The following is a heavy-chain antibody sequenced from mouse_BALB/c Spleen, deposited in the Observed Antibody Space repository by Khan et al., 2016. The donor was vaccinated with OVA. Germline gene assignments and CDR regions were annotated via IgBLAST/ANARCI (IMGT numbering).Heavy chain of an antibody. D-gene: IGHD1-2*01. CDR2: INTSTGEP. CDR1: GYTFTNYG. Sequence: QIQLVQSGPELKKPGETVKISCKASGYTFTNYGMNWVKQAPGKGLKWMGWINTSTGEPTYADDFKGRFAFSLETSASTAYLQINNLKNEDTATYCCSRLAATAWFAYWGQGTLVTVSA. CDR3: SRLAATAWFAY. J-gene: IGHJ3*01. V-gene: IGHV9-3-1*01.